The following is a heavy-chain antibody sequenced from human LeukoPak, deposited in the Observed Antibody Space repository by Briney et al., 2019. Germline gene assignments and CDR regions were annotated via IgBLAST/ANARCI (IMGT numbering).Heavy chain of an antibody. CDR3: TWSGLKIES. J-gene: IGHJ4*02. CDR2: IKKKTAGATP. Sequence: GGSLRLSCAASGFTFSRAWRRWVRQGPGKGREWLGQIKKKTAGATPSYAAPVKGRFTISRDDSKNTLFLQINSLKTEDTAFYYCTWSGLKIESWGQGTLVTVSS. CDR1: GFTFSRAW. D-gene: IGHD3-3*01. V-gene: IGHV3-15*01.